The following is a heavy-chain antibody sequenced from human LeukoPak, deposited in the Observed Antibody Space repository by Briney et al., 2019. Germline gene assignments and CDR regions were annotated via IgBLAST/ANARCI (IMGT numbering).Heavy chain of an antibody. CDR2: IYYSGGT. V-gene: IGHV4-59*01. J-gene: IGHJ4*02. CDR3: ARVTGLSSGYYYSDY. Sequence: SETLSLTCTVSGGSMRSYYWSWIRQPPGKGLEWIGYIYYSGGTDYNPSLKSRVTISVDTSKNQISLKLRSVTAADTAVYYCARVTGLSSGYYYSDYWGQGTLVTVSS. CDR1: GGSMRSYY. D-gene: IGHD3-3*01.